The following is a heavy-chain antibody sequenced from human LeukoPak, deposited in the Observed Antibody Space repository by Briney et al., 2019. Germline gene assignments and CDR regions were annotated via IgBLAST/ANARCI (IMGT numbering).Heavy chain of an antibody. CDR2: IYTSGST. J-gene: IGHJ6*03. CDR1: GGSISSYY. D-gene: IGHD1-1*01. Sequence: SETLSLTCTVSGGSISSYYWSWIRQPAGEGLEWIGRIYTSGSTNYNPSLMSRVTMSVDTSKNQFSLKLSSVTAADTAVYYCARAPLRTGTTYYYHYMDVWGKGTTVTVSS. CDR3: ARAPLRTGTTYYYHYMDV. V-gene: IGHV4-4*07.